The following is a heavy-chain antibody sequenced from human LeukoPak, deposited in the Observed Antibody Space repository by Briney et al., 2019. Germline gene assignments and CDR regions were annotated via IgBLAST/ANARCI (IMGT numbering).Heavy chain of an antibody. V-gene: IGHV3-30*02. D-gene: IGHD6-19*01. J-gene: IGHJ3*02. CDR2: IRYDGSNK. CDR3: AKRAVAGTLDAFDI. CDR1: GFTFSSYG. Sequence: GGSLRLSCAASGFTFSSYGMHWVRQAPGKGLECVAFIRYDGSNKYYADSVKGRFTISRDNSKNTLYLQMNSLRAEDTAVYYCAKRAVAGTLDAFDIWGQGTMVTVSS.